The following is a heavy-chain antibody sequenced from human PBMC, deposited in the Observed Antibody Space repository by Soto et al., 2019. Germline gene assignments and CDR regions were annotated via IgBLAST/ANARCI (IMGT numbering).Heavy chain of an antibody. CDR2: ISYDGSNK. V-gene: IGHV3-30*18. J-gene: IGHJ4*02. CDR3: AKDRPHVYYYDSSGSFDY. CDR1: GFTFSSYG. Sequence: GGSLRLSCAASGFTFSSYGMHWVRQAPGKGLEWVAVISYDGSNKYYADSVKGRFTISRDNSKNTLYLQMNSLRAEDTAVYYCAKDRPHVYYYDSSGSFDYWRQGTLVTVSS. D-gene: IGHD3-22*01.